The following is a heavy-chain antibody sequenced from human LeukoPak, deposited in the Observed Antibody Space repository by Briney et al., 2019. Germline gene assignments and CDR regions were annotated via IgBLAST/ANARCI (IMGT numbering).Heavy chain of an antibody. CDR2: ISGSGGST. V-gene: IGHV3-23*01. CDR1: GFTFSSYA. CDR3: AKELDSSDLYYFDY. D-gene: IGHD6-19*01. J-gene: IGHJ4*02. Sequence: PGGSLRLSCAASGFTFSSYAMSWAHQAPGKGLEWVSAISGSGGSTYYADSVKGRFTISRDNSKNMLYLQMNSLRAEDTAGYYCAKELDSSDLYYFDYWGQGTLVTVSS.